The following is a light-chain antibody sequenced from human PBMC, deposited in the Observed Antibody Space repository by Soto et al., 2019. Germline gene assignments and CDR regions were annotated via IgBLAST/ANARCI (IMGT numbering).Light chain of an antibody. CDR2: DVS. CDR3: SSYTSSSTPYV. V-gene: IGLV2-14*01. J-gene: IGLJ1*01. CDR1: SSDVGGYNY. Sequence: QSVLTQPASVSGSPGQSITISCTGTSSDVGGYNYVSWYQQHPGKAPKLMIYDVSNRPSGVSNRFSGSKSGNTASLTISGLQVEDEPDYYCSSYTSSSTPYVFGTGTKLTVL.